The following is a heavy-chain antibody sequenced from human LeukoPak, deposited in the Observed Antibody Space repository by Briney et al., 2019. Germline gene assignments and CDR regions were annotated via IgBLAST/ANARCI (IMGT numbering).Heavy chain of an antibody. CDR2: IRNKVKSYTT. CDR1: GFILSDHY. Sequence: GGSLRLSCAASGFILSDHYMDWVRQGPGKGLEWVGRIRNKVKSYTTEYAASVKGRFTVSGDDSKNSLYLQMNSLKTEDTAVYFCARAHQTTVTNVGYWGQGTLVTVSS. V-gene: IGHV3-72*01. CDR3: ARAHQTTVTNVGY. D-gene: IGHD4-11*01. J-gene: IGHJ4*02.